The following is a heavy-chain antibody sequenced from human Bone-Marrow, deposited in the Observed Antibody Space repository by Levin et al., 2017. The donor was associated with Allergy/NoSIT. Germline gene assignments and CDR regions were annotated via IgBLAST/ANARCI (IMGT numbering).Heavy chain of an antibody. D-gene: IGHD2-8*01. CDR1: GFTFSSYA. Sequence: GESLKISCAASGFTFSSYAMSWVRQAPGKGLEWVSAISGSGGSTYYADSVKGRFTISRDNSKNTLYLQMNSLRAEDTAVYYCAKVIFRYCTNGVCYVPRGYDYYGMDVWGQGTTVTVSS. J-gene: IGHJ6*02. CDR3: AKVIFRYCTNGVCYVPRGYDYYGMDV. V-gene: IGHV3-23*01. CDR2: ISGSGGST.